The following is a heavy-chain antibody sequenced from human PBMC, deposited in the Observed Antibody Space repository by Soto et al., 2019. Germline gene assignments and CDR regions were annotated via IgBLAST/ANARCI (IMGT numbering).Heavy chain of an antibody. Sequence: GGSLRLSCTASGFTFGDYAMSWVRQAPGKGLEWVGFIRSKAYGGTTEYAASVKGRFTISRDDSKSIAYLQMNSLKTEDTAVYYCTRAPLVRGVIIWYDALDIWGQGTMVTVSS. CDR1: GFTFGDYA. D-gene: IGHD3-10*01. V-gene: IGHV3-49*04. J-gene: IGHJ3*02. CDR2: IRSKAYGGTT. CDR3: TRAPLVRGVIIWYDALDI.